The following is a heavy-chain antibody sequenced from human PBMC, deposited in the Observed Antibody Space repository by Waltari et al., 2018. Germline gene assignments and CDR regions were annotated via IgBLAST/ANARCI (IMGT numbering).Heavy chain of an antibody. CDR2: INPNSGGT. D-gene: IGHD3-10*01. V-gene: IGHV1-2*02. J-gene: IGHJ4*02. CDR3: ARMRDYYGSGSSYYFDY. Sequence: QVQLVQSGAEVKKPGASVKVSCKASGYTFTGYYMHWVRQAPGQGLEWMGWINPNSGGTNYAQKFQGRVTMTRDTSISTAYMELSRLRSGDTAVYYCARMRDYYGSGSSYYFDYWGQGTLVTVSS. CDR1: GYTFTGYY.